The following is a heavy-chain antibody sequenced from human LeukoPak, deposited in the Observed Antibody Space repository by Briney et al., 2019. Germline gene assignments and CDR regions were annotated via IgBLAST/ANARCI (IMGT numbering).Heavy chain of an antibody. D-gene: IGHD5-24*01. CDR3: ARDRRLGDGYNPYYYYYGMDV. J-gene: IGHJ6*02. CDR2: IYYSGST. Sequence: SETLSLTCTVSGGSISSYYWSWIRQPPGKGLEWIGYIYYSGSTNYNPSLKSRVTISVDTSKNQFSLKLSSVTAADTAVYYCARDRRLGDGYNPYYYYYGMDVWGQGTTVTVSS. CDR1: GGSISSYY. V-gene: IGHV4-59*01.